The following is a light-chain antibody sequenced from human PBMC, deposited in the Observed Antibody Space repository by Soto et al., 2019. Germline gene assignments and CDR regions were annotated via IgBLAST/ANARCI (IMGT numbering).Light chain of an antibody. CDR2: APS. V-gene: IGKV1-9*01. Sequence: DIQLTKSQSFLSASVGDRVTITCRASQGISCYLAWYQQKPGKAPKLLCYAPSTLQSGVPSRFIGRGSGTEFHLTISSLQPEDFATYYCQKLNSYPRPFGQGTKVEIK. CDR3: QKLNSYPRP. CDR1: QGISCY. J-gene: IGKJ1*01.